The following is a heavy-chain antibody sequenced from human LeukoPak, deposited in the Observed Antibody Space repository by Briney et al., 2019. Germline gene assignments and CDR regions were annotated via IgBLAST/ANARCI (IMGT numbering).Heavy chain of an antibody. CDR2: IKQDGSEK. Sequence: PSETLSLTCTVSGGSISSYYWSWIRQPPGKGLEWVANIKQDGSEKYYVDSVKGRFTISRDNARNSLYLQMNSLRAEDTAVYYCARDSPGYWGQGTLVTVSS. V-gene: IGHV3-7*01. CDR1: GGSISSYY. CDR3: ARDSPGY. J-gene: IGHJ4*02.